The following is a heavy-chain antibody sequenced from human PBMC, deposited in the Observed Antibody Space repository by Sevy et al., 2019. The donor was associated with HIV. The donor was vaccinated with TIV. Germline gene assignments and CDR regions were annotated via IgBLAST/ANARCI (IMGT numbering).Heavy chain of an antibody. CDR3: AGDEGKTWVPRVVWFDP. D-gene: IGHD2-15*01. J-gene: IGHJ5*02. V-gene: IGHV1-18*01. Sequence: ASVKVSCKASGYTFTSYGISWVRQAPGQGLDWMGWIIAYNGNTNYAQKLQGRVTMTTDTSTSTAYMELRSLRSDDTAVYYCAGDEGKTWVPRVVWFDPWGQGTLVTVSS. CDR1: GYTFTSYG. CDR2: IIAYNGNT.